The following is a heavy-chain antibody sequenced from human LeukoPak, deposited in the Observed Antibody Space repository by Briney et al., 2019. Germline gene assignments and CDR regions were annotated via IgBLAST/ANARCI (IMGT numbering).Heavy chain of an antibody. D-gene: IGHD3-22*01. Sequence: GGSLRLSCAASGFTFSSYATHWVRQAPGKGLEWVAVISYDGSNKYYADSVKGRFTISRDNSKNTLYLQMNSLRAEDTAVYYCARDAGRYYDSSGYRGSFDPWGQGTLVTVSS. CDR3: ARDAGRYYDSSGYRGSFDP. CDR1: GFTFSSYA. CDR2: ISYDGSNK. J-gene: IGHJ5*02. V-gene: IGHV3-30*01.